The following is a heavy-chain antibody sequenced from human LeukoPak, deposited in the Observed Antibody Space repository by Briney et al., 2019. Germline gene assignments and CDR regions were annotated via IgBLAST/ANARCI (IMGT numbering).Heavy chain of an antibody. D-gene: IGHD1-26*01. V-gene: IGHV4-4*07. J-gene: IGHJ4*02. CDR2: IYSSGST. Sequence: SETLSLTCTVSGGSISGYYWTWIRQPPGKGLEWIGRIYSSGSTNYNSSLKSRVTMSVDTSKNQFSLKLSSVTAADTAVYYCARQGGSDLDYWGQGTLVTVSS. CDR3: ARQGGSDLDY. CDR1: GGSISGYY.